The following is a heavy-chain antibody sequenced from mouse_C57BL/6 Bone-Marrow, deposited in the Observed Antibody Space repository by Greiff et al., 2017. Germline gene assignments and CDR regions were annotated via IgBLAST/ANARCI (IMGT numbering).Heavy chain of an antibody. CDR1: GYTFTDYY. J-gene: IGHJ2*01. CDR2: INPNNGGT. Sequence: EVQLQQSGPELVKPGASVKISCKASGYTFTDYYMNWVKQSHGKSLEWIGDINPNNGGTSYNQKFKGKATLTVDKSSSTAYLGLRSLTSEDSEVYYCARIYDGYYFDYWGQGTTLTVSS. D-gene: IGHD2-3*01. V-gene: IGHV1-26*01. CDR3: ARIYDGYYFDY.